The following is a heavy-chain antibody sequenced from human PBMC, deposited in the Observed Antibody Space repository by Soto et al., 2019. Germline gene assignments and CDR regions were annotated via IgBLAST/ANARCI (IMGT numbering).Heavy chain of an antibody. V-gene: IGHV3-30*18. D-gene: IGHD2-15*01. CDR2: ISYDGSHK. CDR1: GFTFSNYG. J-gene: IGHJ4*02. CDR3: AKDGAPRYCGRSSCRPAGAY. Sequence: QVQLVESGGGVVQPGRSLRLSCAGSGFTFSNYGLHWVRQAPGKGLEWVAVISYDGSHKYYAYSVKGRFTISRDNSNNMLYLQMDSLRAEDTAVYYCAKDGAPRYCGRSSCRPAGAYWGQGTLVTVSS.